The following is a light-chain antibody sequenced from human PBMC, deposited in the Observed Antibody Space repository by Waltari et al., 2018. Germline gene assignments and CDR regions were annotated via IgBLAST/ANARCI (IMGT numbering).Light chain of an antibody. CDR3: MQALQTVYT. J-gene: IGKJ2*01. Sequence: DIVMTQSPLSLAVTPGEPASISCRSSQSLLYSNGYTYLDWYLQKPGQSPQLLIYLGSTRASGVPDRFSGSGSGTDFTLKISRVEAEDVGVYYCMQALQTVYTFVQGTKLGI. CDR1: QSLLYSNGYTY. V-gene: IGKV2-28*01. CDR2: LGS.